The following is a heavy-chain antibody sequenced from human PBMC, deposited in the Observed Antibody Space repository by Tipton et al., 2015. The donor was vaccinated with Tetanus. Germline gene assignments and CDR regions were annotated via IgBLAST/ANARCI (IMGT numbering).Heavy chain of an antibody. J-gene: IGHJ6*02. CDR1: GDSIRRSY. CDR3: ARDHGITWGGMGYYYGMDV. D-gene: IGHD3-16*01. CDR2: IFHSGST. Sequence: GLVKPSETLSLTCNVSGDSIRRSYWSWIRQPPGKELEWIGHIFHSGSTNYNPSLKSRVTMSIDTSERQFSLKLTSVTYADTAVYYCARDHGITWGGMGYYYGMDVWGQGTAVAVSS. V-gene: IGHV4-59*01.